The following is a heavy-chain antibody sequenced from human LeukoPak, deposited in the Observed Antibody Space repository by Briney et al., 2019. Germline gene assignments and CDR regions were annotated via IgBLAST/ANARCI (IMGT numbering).Heavy chain of an antibody. CDR3: ARVEAAAAGYYYYGMDV. J-gene: IGHJ6*02. CDR1: GGSFSGYY. CDR2: IYTSGST. D-gene: IGHD6-13*01. V-gene: IGHV4-59*10. Sequence: SETLSLTCAVYGGSFSGYYWSWIRQPAGKGLEWIGRIYTSGSTNYNPSLKSRVTMSVDTSKNQFSLKLSSVTAADTAVYYCARVEAAAAGYYYYGMDVWGQGTTVTVSS.